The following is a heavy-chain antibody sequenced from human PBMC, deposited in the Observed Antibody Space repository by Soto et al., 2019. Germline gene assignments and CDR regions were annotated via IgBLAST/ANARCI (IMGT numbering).Heavy chain of an antibody. V-gene: IGHV1-69*13. CDR1: GGTFSSYA. J-gene: IGHJ6*02. D-gene: IGHD1-1*01. CDR3: ASKVRGPGRRYYGMDV. Sequence: ASVKVSCKASGGTFSSYAISWVRQAPGQGLEWMGGIIPIFGTANYAQKFQGRVTITADESTSTAYMELNSLRAEDTAVYYCASKVRGPGRRYYGMDVWGQGTTVTVSS. CDR2: IIPIFGTA.